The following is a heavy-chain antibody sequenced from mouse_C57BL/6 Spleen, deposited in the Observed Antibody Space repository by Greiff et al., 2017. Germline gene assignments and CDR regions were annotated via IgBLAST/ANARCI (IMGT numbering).Heavy chain of an antibody. CDR2: IDPETGGT. Sequence: QVQLQQSGAELVRPGASVTLSCKASGYTFTDYEMHWVKQTPVHGLEWIGAIDPETGGTAYNQKFKGKAILTADKSSSTAYMELRSLTSEDTAVYYCTRGNFDYWGQGTTLTVSA. CDR3: TRGNFDY. CDR1: GYTFTDYE. V-gene: IGHV1-15*01. J-gene: IGHJ2*01.